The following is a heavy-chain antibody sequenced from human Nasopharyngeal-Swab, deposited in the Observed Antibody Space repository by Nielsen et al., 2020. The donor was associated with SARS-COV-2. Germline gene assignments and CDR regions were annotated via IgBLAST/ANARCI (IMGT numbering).Heavy chain of an antibody. D-gene: IGHD1-7*01. CDR3: ARVLPFRITGTSGMDV. CDR1: GYTFTSYY. Sequence: ASVKVSCKASGYTFTSYYLHWVRQAPGQGLEWMGIINPTDGSTSYAQKFEGRVTMTRVTSTSTVYMEPNSLRSEDTAVYYCARVLPFRITGTSGMDVWGQGTTVTVSS. J-gene: IGHJ6*02. V-gene: IGHV1-46*01. CDR2: INPTDGST.